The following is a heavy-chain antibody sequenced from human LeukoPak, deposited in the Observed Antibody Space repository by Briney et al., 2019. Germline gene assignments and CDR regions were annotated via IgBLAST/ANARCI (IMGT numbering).Heavy chain of an antibody. V-gene: IGHV1-69*05. CDR1: GYTFTDYY. CDR3: ARGVGSSSFDY. Sequence: SVKVSCKVSGYTFTDYYMHWVRQAPGQGLEWMGRIIPIFGTANYAQKFQGRVTITTDESTSTAYMELSSLRSEDTAVYYCARGVGSSSFDYWGQGTLVTVSS. D-gene: IGHD6-6*01. CDR2: IIPIFGTA. J-gene: IGHJ4*02.